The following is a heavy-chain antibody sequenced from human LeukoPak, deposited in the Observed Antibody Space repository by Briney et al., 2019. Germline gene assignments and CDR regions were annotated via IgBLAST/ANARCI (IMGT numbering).Heavy chain of an antibody. CDR2: ISSSGSTI. D-gene: IGHD3-10*01. V-gene: IGHV3-11*04. Sequence: KAGGSLRLSCAASGFTFSDYYLSWIRQAPGKGLEWVSYISSSGSTIYYADSVKARFTISRHNAKNSLYLQMNSLRAEDTAVYYCARVRRWFGDLDYWGQGTLVTVSS. CDR3: ARVRRWFGDLDY. J-gene: IGHJ4*02. CDR1: GFTFSDYY.